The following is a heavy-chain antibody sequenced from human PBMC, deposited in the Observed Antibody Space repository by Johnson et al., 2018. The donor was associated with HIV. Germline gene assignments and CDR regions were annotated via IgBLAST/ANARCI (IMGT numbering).Heavy chain of an antibody. Sequence: QVQLVESGGGLVKPGGSLRLSCAASGFSFSDYYLSWFRQAPGKGLEWVSYISSSGSTIYHADSVKGRFTISRDNSKNTLYLQMNSLRAEDTAVYYCARGGRIAARREAFDSWGQGTMVTVSS. V-gene: IGHV3-11*04. D-gene: IGHD6-6*01. CDR2: ISSSGSTI. CDR3: ARGGRIAARREAFDS. J-gene: IGHJ3*02. CDR1: GFSFSDYY.